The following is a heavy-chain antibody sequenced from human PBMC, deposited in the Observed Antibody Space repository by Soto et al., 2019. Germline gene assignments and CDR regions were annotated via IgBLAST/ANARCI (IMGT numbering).Heavy chain of an antibody. CDR1: GFTFSSYA. D-gene: IGHD6-19*01. CDR2: ISGSSSPT. Sequence: GGSLRLSCAASGFTFSSYAMTWVRQAPGRGLEWVSAISGSSSPTYYADSVKGRFTISRDNAKNTLYLQMNSLRAEDTAVYYCARDRHHYSSGWYVCSVYWGQGTLVTVSS. CDR3: ARDRHHYSSGWYVCSVY. V-gene: IGHV3-23*01. J-gene: IGHJ4*02.